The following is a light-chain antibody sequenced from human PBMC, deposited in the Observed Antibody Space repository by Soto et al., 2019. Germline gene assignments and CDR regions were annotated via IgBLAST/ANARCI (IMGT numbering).Light chain of an antibody. CDR3: SSYTDSSNYV. J-gene: IGLJ1*01. Sequence: QSALTQFASVSGSPGQSITISCTGTSIDVGAYNYVSWYQQQPGKAPKLMIYQVTNRPSGVSNRFSGSRSGNTASLTISGLQAEEEADYYCSSYTDSSNYVFGTGTKLTVL. CDR1: SIDVGAYNY. CDR2: QVT. V-gene: IGLV2-14*01.